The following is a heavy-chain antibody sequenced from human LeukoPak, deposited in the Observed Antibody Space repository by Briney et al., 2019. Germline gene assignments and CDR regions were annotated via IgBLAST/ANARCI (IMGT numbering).Heavy chain of an antibody. D-gene: IGHD3-16*02. CDR1: GGSISSPSYY. Sequence: PSETLSLTCTVSGGSISSPSYYWGWIRQPPGRGLEWIGIVSYTGSAYYNPSLESRVTISVDTSKNQFSLKLSSVIAADTAVYYCARQGMDDYVWRSYRPWGQGTLVTVSS. CDR2: VSYTGSA. V-gene: IGHV4-39*01. CDR3: ARQGMDDYVWRSYRP. J-gene: IGHJ4*02.